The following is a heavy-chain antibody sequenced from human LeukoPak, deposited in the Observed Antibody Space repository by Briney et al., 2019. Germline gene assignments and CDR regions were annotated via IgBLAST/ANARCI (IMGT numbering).Heavy chain of an antibody. J-gene: IGHJ3*02. CDR3: AKAISEQWLVRGDAFDI. CDR2: ISGSGGST. Sequence: GGSLRLSCAASGFTVSSNYMSWVRQAPGKGLEWVSAISGSGGSTYYADSVKGRFTISRDNSKNTLYLQMNSLRAEDTAVYYCAKAISEQWLVRGDAFDIWGQGTMVTVSS. CDR1: GFTVSSNY. V-gene: IGHV3-23*01. D-gene: IGHD6-19*01.